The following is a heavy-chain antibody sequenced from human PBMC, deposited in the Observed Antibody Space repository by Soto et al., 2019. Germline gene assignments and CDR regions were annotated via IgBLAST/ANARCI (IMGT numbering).Heavy chain of an antibody. Sequence: PGGSLRLSCAASGFTFSSYAMSWVRQAPGKGLEWVSAISGSGGSTYYADSVKGRFTISRDNSKNTLYLQMNSLRAEDTAVYYCAKENMLVAIFGVVIGGYMDVWGKGTTVTVS. CDR3: AKENMLVAIFGVVIGGYMDV. D-gene: IGHD3-3*01. CDR1: GFTFSSYA. CDR2: ISGSGGST. V-gene: IGHV3-23*01. J-gene: IGHJ6*03.